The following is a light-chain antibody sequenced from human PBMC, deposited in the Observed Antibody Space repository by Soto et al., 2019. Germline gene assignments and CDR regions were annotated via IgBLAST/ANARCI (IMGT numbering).Light chain of an antibody. V-gene: IGLV2-14*01. Sequence: QSALTQPASVSGSPGQSITISCTGTSSDVGGYKYVAWYQQHPGKAPKLMIYEVSNRPSGVSNRFSGSKSGNTASLTISGLQAEGEADYYCSSYASSNTVVFGGGTELTVL. CDR1: SSDVGGYKY. CDR3: SSYASSNTVV. J-gene: IGLJ2*01. CDR2: EVS.